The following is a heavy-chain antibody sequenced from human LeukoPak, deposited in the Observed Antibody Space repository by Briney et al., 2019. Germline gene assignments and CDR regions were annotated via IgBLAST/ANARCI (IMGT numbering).Heavy chain of an antibody. J-gene: IGHJ3*02. V-gene: IGHV4-59*12. CDR1: GGSISCYY. D-gene: IGHD2-2*03. CDR3: ARVMIGYGGAFDI. Sequence: SETLSLTCTVSGGSISCYYWSWIRQPPGKGLEWIGYIYYSGSTNYNPSLKSRVTISVDTSKNQFSLKLSSVTAADTAVYYCARVMIGYGGAFDIWGQGTMVTVSS. CDR2: IYYSGST.